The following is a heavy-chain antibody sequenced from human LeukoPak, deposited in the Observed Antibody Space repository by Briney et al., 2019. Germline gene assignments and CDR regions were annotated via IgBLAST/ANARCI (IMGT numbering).Heavy chain of an antibody. CDR3: ARVLRNYVWGSYRYTFGY. Sequence: ASVKVSCKASGYTFTSYGISWVRQAPGQGLEWMGIINPSGGSTSYAQKFQGRVTMTRDTSTSTVYMELSSLRSEDTAVYYCARVLRNYVWGSYRYTFGYWGQGTLVTVSS. CDR1: GYTFTSYG. CDR2: INPSGGST. V-gene: IGHV1-46*01. D-gene: IGHD3-16*02. J-gene: IGHJ4*02.